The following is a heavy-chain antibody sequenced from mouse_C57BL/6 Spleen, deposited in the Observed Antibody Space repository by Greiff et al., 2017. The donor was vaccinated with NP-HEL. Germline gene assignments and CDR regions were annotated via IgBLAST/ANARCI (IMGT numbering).Heavy chain of an antibody. V-gene: IGHV1-63*01. CDR2: IYPGGGYT. CDR1: GYTFTNYW. D-gene: IGHD2-1*01. CDR3: ARGGTMVKRYFDY. Sequence: VQLQQSGAELVRPGTSVKMSCKASGYTFTNYWIGWAKQRPGHGLEWIGDIYPGGGYTNYNEKFKGKATLTADKSSSTAYMQFSSLTSEDSASYYCARGGTMVKRYFDYWGQGTTLTVSS. J-gene: IGHJ2*01.